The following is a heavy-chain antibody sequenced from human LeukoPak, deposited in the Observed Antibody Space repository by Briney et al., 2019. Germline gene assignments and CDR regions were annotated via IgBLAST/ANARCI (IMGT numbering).Heavy chain of an antibody. CDR3: AKVGNWNDADY. J-gene: IGHJ4*02. CDR1: GFTVSSNY. D-gene: IGHD1-1*01. CDR2: IYSGGST. V-gene: IGHV3-66*01. Sequence: GGSLRLSCAASGFTVSSNYMSWVRQAPGKGLEWVSIIYSGGSTYYADSVKGRFTISKDNSKNTLYLQMNSLRAEDTAVYYCAKVGNWNDADYWGQGTLVTVSS.